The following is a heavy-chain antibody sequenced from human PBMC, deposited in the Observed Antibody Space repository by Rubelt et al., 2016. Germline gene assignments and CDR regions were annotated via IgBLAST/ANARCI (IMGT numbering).Heavy chain of an antibody. CDR2: INHRGST. CDR3: ASQGYSSGWSAEYFQH. J-gene: IGHJ1*01. Sequence: QVQLQQWGAGLLKPSETLSLTCAVYGGSFSGYYWSWIRQPPGKGLEWIGEINHRGSTNYNPSLKSRGTISVDTSKNQFSLTLSSVTAADTAVHYCASQGYSSGWSAEYFQHWGQGTLVTVSS. CDR1: GGSFSGYY. D-gene: IGHD6-19*01. V-gene: IGHV4-34*01.